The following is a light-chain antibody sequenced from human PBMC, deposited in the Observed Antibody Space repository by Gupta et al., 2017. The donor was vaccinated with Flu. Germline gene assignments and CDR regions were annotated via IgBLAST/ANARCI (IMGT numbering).Light chain of an antibody. Sequence: NYVSWYQHHPGRAPELLIYEVSNRPSGVSDRFSGTKSGNTASLTISGLQADDEADYYCSAYTTSSTLLFGGWTKLTVL. V-gene: IGLV2-14*01. CDR2: EVS. J-gene: IGLJ3*02. CDR1: NY. CDR3: SAYTTSSTLL.